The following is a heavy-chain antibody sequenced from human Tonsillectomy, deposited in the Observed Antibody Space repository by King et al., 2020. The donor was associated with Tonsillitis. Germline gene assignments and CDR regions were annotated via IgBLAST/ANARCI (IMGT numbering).Heavy chain of an antibody. D-gene: IGHD4-17*01. CDR3: AKDYYGDYLDYYGMDV. CDR1: GFTFSSYV. V-gene: IGHV3-23*04. Sequence: EVQLVESGGGLVQPGGSLTLSCAASGFTFSSYVMSWVRQAPGKGLEWVSTISGRGGDTYYADSLKGRFTISRDNSKNTLYLQMNSLRAEDTAVYYCAKDYYGDYLDYYGMDVWGQGTTVTVSS. J-gene: IGHJ6*02. CDR2: ISGRGGDT.